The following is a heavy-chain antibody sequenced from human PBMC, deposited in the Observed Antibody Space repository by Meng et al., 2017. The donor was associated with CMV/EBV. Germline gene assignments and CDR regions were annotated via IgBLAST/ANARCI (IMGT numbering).Heavy chain of an antibody. CDR3: ARESGGGD. CDR2: IRYDGSNK. J-gene: IGHJ4*02. D-gene: IGHD3-10*01. Sequence: GESLKISCAASGFTFSSYGMHWVRQAPGKGLEWVAFIRYDGSNKYYADSVKGRFTISRDNAKNSLYLQMNSLRAEDTAVYYCARESGGGDWGQGTLVTVSS. V-gene: IGHV3-30*02. CDR1: GFTFSSYG.